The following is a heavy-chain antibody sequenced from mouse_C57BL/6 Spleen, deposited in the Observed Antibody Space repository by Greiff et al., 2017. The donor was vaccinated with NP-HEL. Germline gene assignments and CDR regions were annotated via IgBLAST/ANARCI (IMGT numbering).Heavy chain of an antibody. Sequence: EVKVVESGGGLVKPGGSLKLSCAASGFTFSSYAMSWVRQTPEKRLEWVATISDGGSYTYYPDNVKGRFTISRDNAKNNLYLQMSHLKSEDTAMYYCARNYDYQGGAMDYWGQGTSVTVSS. J-gene: IGHJ4*01. V-gene: IGHV5-4*03. CDR1: GFTFSSYA. D-gene: IGHD2-4*01. CDR2: ISDGGSYT. CDR3: ARNYDYQGGAMDY.